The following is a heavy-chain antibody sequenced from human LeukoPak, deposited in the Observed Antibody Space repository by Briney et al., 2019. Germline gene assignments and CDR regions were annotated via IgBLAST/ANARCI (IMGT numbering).Heavy chain of an antibody. CDR1: GYTFTGYY. CDR2: INPNSGGT. CDR3: ARRPRYTTSNAFDP. V-gene: IGHV1-2*02. J-gene: IGHJ3*01. Sequence: ASVKVSCKASGYTFTGYYMHWVRQAPGQGLEWMGWINPNSGGTNYAQKFQDRVTMTRNTSVSTAYMELRSLRSEDTAVYYCARRPRYTTSNAFDPWGQGTMVIVTS. D-gene: IGHD2-2*02.